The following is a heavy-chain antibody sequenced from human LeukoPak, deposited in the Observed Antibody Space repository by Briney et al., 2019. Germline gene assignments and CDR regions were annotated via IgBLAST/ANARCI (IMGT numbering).Heavy chain of an antibody. Sequence: SQTLSLTCAVYGGSFSGYYWSWIRQPPGKGLEWSGEINHSGSTNYNPSLKSRVTISVDTSKNQYSLKRSSVTAADTAVYYCARDSLYGMDVWGQGTTVTVSS. V-gene: IGHV4-34*01. J-gene: IGHJ6*02. CDR3: ARDSLYGMDV. D-gene: IGHD2-15*01. CDR2: INHSGST. CDR1: GGSFSGYY.